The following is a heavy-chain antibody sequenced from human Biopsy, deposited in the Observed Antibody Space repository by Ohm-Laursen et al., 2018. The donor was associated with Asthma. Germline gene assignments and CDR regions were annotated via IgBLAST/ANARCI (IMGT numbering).Heavy chain of an antibody. D-gene: IGHD4-17*01. V-gene: IGHV3-48*02. CDR1: GGSISSGAYY. CDR2: ISSSSSTI. Sequence: GTLSLTCTVSGGSISSGAYYWSWVRQAPGKGLEWVSYISSSSSTIYYADSVKGRFTISRDNAKNSLYLQMNSLRDEDTAVYYCARPRWGPYGYWGQGTLVTVSS. CDR3: ARPRWGPYGY. J-gene: IGHJ4*02.